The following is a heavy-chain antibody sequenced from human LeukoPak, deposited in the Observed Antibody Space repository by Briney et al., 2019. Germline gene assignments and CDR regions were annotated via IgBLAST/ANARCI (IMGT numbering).Heavy chain of an antibody. CDR2: IIPIFGTA. CDR3: ARDSRADSGLDP. J-gene: IGHJ5*02. V-gene: IGHV1-69*05. CDR1: GGTFSSYA. Sequence: SVKVSCKASGGTFSSYAISWVRQAPGQGLVWMGGIIPIFGTANYAQKFQGRVTITTDESTSTAYMELSSLRSEDTAVYYSARDSRADSGLDPWGQGTLVTVSS.